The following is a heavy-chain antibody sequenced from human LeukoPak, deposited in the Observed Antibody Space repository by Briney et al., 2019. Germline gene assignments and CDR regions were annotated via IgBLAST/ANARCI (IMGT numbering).Heavy chain of an antibody. J-gene: IGHJ4*02. D-gene: IGHD3-16*01. CDR1: GFTVSNNY. Sequence: GGSLRLSCAASGFTVSNNYMSWVRQAPGKGLEWVSVIYSGDDTYYVESVKGRFTISRDNSKNTLFLQMNRLRAEDTAVYYCAGRRVLDASFDYWGQGTLVTVSS. V-gene: IGHV3-66*02. CDR3: AGRRVLDASFDY. CDR2: IYSGDDT.